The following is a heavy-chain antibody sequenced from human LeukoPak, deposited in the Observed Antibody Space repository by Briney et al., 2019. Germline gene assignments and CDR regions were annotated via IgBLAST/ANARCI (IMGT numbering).Heavy chain of an antibody. D-gene: IGHD1-26*01. CDR1: GYIFTDRF. CDR3: ARGRYRYSYDY. Sequence: ASVRVSYKASGYIFTDRFFHWVRQAPGQGLEWMGWIRPTDGATKVAQKFQGRVTLTRDTSISTVYMEMSGLRFDDTAMYYCARGRYRYSYDYWGQGTLVTVSS. J-gene: IGHJ4*02. CDR2: IRPTDGAT. V-gene: IGHV1-2*02.